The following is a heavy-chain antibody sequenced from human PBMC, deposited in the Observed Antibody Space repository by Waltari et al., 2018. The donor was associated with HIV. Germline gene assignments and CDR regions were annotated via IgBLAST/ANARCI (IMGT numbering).Heavy chain of an antibody. D-gene: IGHD3-10*01. CDR1: GNIFTNSA. J-gene: IGHJ6*02. CDR2: VIPMFGTA. CDR3: AVIVMMPREPGSYYAMAV. V-gene: IGHV1-69*06. Sequence: QVELVQSGPEVRESGSSVKVSCKTTGNIFTNSAIAWVRQAPGQGHEWMGEVIPMFGTARFPEKFHASMSITADKSSMAALLELKSLKGEDMATYYWAVIVMMPREPGSYYAMAVWGQGTIITV.